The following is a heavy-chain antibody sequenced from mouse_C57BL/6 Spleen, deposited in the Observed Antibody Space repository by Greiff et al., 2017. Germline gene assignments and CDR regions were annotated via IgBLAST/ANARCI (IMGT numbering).Heavy chain of an antibody. V-gene: IGHV1-55*01. CDR3: ARAYDYYAMDY. CDR2: IYPGSGST. CDR1: GYTFTSYW. J-gene: IGHJ4*01. Sequence: QVQLQQPGAELVKPGASVKMSCKASGYTFTSYWITWLKQRPGQGLEWIGDIYPGSGSTNYNEKFKSKATLTVDTSSSTAYMQLSSLTSEDSAVYYCARAYDYYAMDYWGQGTSVTVSS.